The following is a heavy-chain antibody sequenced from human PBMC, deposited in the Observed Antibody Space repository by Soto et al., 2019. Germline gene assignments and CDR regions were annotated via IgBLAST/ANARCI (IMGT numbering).Heavy chain of an antibody. D-gene: IGHD2-2*01. CDR2: INHSGST. J-gene: IGHJ4*02. Sequence: QVQLQQWGAGLLKPSETLSLTCAVDGGSFSGYYWSWIRQPPGKGLEWIGEINHSGSTNYNPSLKSRVTVSVDTSKNQFSLKLSSVTAADTAVYYCARWGIVVVPAAKRRGDYWGQGTLVTVSS. V-gene: IGHV4-34*01. CDR3: ARWGIVVVPAAKRRGDY. CDR1: GGSFSGYY.